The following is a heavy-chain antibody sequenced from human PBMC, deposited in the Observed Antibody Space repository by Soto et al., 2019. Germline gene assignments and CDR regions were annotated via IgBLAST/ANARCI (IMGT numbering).Heavy chain of an antibody. Sequence: GGALRLSSAASGFSYSSYYLSRVRQSQRKGLEWVANVNEDGSEIYYLDSVKGRFTVSRDNAKNSLYLQMNSLRAEDTPSYYCAKGGGAGSDYWGQGTAVTVSS. CDR3: AKGGGAGSDY. J-gene: IGHJ4*02. D-gene: IGHD1-26*01. CDR2: VNEDGSEI. CDR1: GFSYSSYY. V-gene: IGHV3-7*01.